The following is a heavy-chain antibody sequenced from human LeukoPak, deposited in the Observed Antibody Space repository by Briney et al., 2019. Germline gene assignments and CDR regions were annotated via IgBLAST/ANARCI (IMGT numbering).Heavy chain of an antibody. D-gene: IGHD3-22*01. J-gene: IGHJ4*02. CDR1: EFTFSAYW. CDR3: ARDLELTYYDSSGYDY. Sequence: GGSLRLSCAASEFTFSAYWMHWVRQVPGKGLVWVSRINGDGSSTNYADSVRGRFTIFRDNAKNTLYLQMNSLRAEDTAVYYCARDLELTYYDSSGYDYWGQGTPVTVSS. CDR2: INGDGSST. V-gene: IGHV3-74*01.